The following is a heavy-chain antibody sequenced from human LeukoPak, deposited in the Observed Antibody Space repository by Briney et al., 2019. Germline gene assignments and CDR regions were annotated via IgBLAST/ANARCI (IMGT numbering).Heavy chain of an antibody. V-gene: IGHV3-15*01. CDR2: IKCKTDSGTT. D-gene: IGHD5-24*01. J-gene: IGHJ4*02. CDR1: GFSFSIAW. Sequence: GGSLRLSCAASGFSFSIAWMGWVRQAPGKGLEWVSRIKCKTDSGTTDYAAPVKGRFAISRQDSKTTLYLQMDSLKTVDTAVYYCSTVGDGYNDYWGQGTLVTVSS. CDR3: STVGDGYNDY.